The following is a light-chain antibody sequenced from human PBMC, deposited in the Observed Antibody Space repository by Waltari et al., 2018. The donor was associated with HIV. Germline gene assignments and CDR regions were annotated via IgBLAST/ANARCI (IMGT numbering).Light chain of an antibody. V-gene: IGLV9-49*01. Sequence: QPVLTQPPSASASLGASVTLTCTLSSGYRHYKVDWYQQRPGKGPRFVMRVGTGGIVGSKGDGIPDRFSVLGSGLNRYLTIKNIQEEDESDYHCGADLGSGSNFVYVFGTGTKVTVL. CDR1: SGYRHYK. J-gene: IGLJ1*01. CDR3: GADLGSGSNFVYV. CDR2: VGTGGIVG.